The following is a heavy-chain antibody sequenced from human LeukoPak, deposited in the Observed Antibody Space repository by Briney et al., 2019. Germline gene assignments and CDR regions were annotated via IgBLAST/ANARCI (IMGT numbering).Heavy chain of an antibody. Sequence: GGSLRLSCAASGVTFSPHYMSWIRQAPGKGLEWLSYISNSGDYTNYADSVKGRFTISRDNAENSLYLQMNSLRAEDTAVYYCARGGDSYYFDYWGQGTLVTVSS. D-gene: IGHD3-22*01. CDR1: GVTFSPHY. CDR2: ISNSGDYT. CDR3: ARGGDSYYFDY. V-gene: IGHV3-11*03. J-gene: IGHJ4*02.